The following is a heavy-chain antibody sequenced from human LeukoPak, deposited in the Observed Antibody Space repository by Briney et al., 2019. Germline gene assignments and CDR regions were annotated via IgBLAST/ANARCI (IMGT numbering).Heavy chain of an antibody. CDR2: IYYSGTT. CDR1: GGSITNFY. V-gene: IGHV4-59*01. D-gene: IGHD2-15*01. Sequence: PSETLSLTCTVSGGSITNFYGGWIRQSPGKGLELIGYIYYSGTTNYSPSLKSRVSISVDTSKKQFSLKLSSVTAADTAVYYCARGARYFDHWGQGILVTVSS. CDR3: ARGARYFDH. J-gene: IGHJ4*02.